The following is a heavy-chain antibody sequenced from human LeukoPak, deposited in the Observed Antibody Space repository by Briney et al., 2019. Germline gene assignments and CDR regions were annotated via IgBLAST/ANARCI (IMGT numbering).Heavy chain of an antibody. CDR2: ISYDGSNK. J-gene: IGHJ4*02. Sequence: PGGSLRLSCAASGFTFSSYAMHWVRQAPGKGLEWVAVISYDGSNKYYADSVKGRFTISRDNSKNTLYLQMNSLRAEDTAVYYCARDSGGGSSFDYWGQGTLVTVSS. V-gene: IGHV3-30-3*01. CDR1: GFTFSSYA. D-gene: IGHD2-15*01. CDR3: ARDSGGGSSFDY.